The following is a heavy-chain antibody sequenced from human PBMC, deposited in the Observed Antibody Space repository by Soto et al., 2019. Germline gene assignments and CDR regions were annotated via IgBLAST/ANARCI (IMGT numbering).Heavy chain of an antibody. J-gene: IGHJ5*02. D-gene: IGHD6-19*01. CDR1: GYSFTNYW. V-gene: IGHV5-51*01. CDR3: AREIAVAGTWGWFGP. CDR2: IYPDDSDT. Sequence: GESLKISCKASGYSFTNYWIGWVRQMPGKGLEWMGIIYPDDSDTRYSPSFQGQVTISVDKSISAAYLQWSSLKASDTAMYYCAREIAVAGTWGWFGPWGQGTLVTVSS.